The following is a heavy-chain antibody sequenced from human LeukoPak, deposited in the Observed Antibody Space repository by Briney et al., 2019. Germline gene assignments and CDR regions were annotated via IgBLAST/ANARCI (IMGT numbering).Heavy chain of an antibody. D-gene: IGHD6-19*01. V-gene: IGHV3-7*01. J-gene: IGHJ3*02. CDR1: GFTFRNYR. Sequence: PGGSLRLSCAASGFTFRNYRMSWVRQAPGKGLEWVANIKEDGSEKDYVDSVKGRFTISRDNAKNSLYLQMNSLRAEDTAVYYCARDRLSIAVVLGAFDIWGQGTMVIVSS. CDR2: IKEDGSEK. CDR3: ARDRLSIAVVLGAFDI.